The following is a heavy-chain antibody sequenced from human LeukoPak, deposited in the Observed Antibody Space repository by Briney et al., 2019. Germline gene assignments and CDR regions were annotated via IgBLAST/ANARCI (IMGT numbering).Heavy chain of an antibody. V-gene: IGHV1-69*06. D-gene: IGHD2-15*01. J-gene: IGHJ4*02. CDR2: IIPIFGTA. CDR1: GYTFTSYD. CDR3: ARGSGSSLGY. Sequence: ASVKVSCKASGYTFTSYDINWVRQATGQGLEWMGGIIPIFGTANYAQKFQGRVTITADKSTSTAYMELSRLRSDDTAVYYCARGSGSSLGYWGQGTLVTVSS.